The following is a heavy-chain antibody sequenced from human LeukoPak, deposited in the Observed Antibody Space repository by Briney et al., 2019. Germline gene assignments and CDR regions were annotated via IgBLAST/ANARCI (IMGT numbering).Heavy chain of an antibody. CDR2: IYYSGST. D-gene: IGHD3-22*01. V-gene: IGHV4-39*07. CDR1: GGSISSSSYY. CDR3: ANLYSAYSPSYFDY. J-gene: IGHJ4*02. Sequence: SETLSLTCTVSGGSISSSSYYWGWIRQPPGKGLEWIGSIYYSGSTYYNPSLKSRVTISVDTSKNQFSLKLSSVTAADTAVYYCANLYSAYSPSYFDYWGQGTLVTVSS.